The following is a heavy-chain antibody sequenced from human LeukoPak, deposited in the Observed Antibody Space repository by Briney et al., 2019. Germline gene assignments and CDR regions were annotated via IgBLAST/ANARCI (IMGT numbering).Heavy chain of an antibody. D-gene: IGHD4-17*01. CDR3: ARSISVTTSPDY. J-gene: IGHJ4*02. Sequence: GGSLRLSCAASGFTFSSYAMHWVRQAPGKGLEWVAVISYDGSNKYYADSVKGRFTISRDNSKNTLYLQMNSLRAEDTAVYYCARSISVTTSPDYWGQGTLVTVSS. V-gene: IGHV3-30*04. CDR2: ISYDGSNK. CDR1: GFTFSSYA.